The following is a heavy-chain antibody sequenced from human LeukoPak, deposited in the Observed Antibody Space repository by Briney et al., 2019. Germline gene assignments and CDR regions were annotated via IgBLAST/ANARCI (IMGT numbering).Heavy chain of an antibody. D-gene: IGHD1-26*01. CDR2: IYYSGTT. J-gene: IGHJ4*02. CDR3: ARDKRSSPPDY. Sequence: EWIGTIYYSGTTYYNPSLKSRVTISVDTSKNQFSLRLSSVTAADTAVYYCARDKRSSPPDYWGQGTLVTVSS. V-gene: IGHV4-38-2*02.